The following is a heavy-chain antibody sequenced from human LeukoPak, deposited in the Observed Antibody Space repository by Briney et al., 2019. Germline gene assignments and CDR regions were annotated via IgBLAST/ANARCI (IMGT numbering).Heavy chain of an antibody. J-gene: IGHJ5*02. CDR2: IYYSGGT. CDR1: GGSISSGDYY. D-gene: IGHD3-22*01. CDR3: ARYYYDSSGYYDWFDP. V-gene: IGHV4-30-4*08. Sequence: PSETLSLTCTVSGGSISSGDYYWSWIRPPPGKGLEWIGYIYYSGGTYYNPSLKSRVTISVDTSKNQFSLKLSSVTTADTAVYYCARYYYDSSGYYDWFDPWGQGTLVTVSS.